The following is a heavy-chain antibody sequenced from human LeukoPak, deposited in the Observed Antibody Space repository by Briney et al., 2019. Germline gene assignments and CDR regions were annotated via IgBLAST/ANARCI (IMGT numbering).Heavy chain of an antibody. Sequence: GEPLNISGKGSGSSFTSYWIGWVGKMHGKGLDWMGIIYPGDSYSKYSPSFQGQVTISADKSISTAYLQWSSLKASDTAMYYCARHSGTYDAFDIWGEGTMVTVSS. CDR3: ARHSGTYDAFDI. D-gene: IGHD6-19*01. CDR1: GSSFTSYW. CDR2: IYPGDSYS. J-gene: IGHJ3*02. V-gene: IGHV5-51*01.